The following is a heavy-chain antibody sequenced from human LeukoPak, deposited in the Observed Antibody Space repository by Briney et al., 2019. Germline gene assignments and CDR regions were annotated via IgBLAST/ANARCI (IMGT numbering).Heavy chain of an antibody. CDR3: ARTERWLQLRYYFDY. J-gene: IGHJ4*02. CDR1: GYTFTSYG. V-gene: IGHV1-46*03. CDR2: INPSGGST. D-gene: IGHD5-24*01. Sequence: ASVKVSCKASGYTFTSYGISWVRQAPGQGLEWMGIINPSGGSTSYAQKFQGRVTMTRDTSTSTVYMELSSLRSEDTAVYYCARTERWLQLRYYFDYWGQGTLVTVSS.